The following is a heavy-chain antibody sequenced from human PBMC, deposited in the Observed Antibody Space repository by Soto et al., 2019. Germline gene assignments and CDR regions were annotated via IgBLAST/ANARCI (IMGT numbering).Heavy chain of an antibody. J-gene: IGHJ5*02. CDR1: GFTFSSYA. D-gene: IGHD2-2*01. CDR3: VKDGLGYCSSTSCYAYNWFDP. CDR2: ISSNGGST. Sequence: GGSLRLSCSASGFTFSSYAMHWVRQAPGKGLEYVSAISSNGGSTYYADSVKGRFTISRDNSKNTLYLQMSSLRAEDTAVYYCVKDGLGYCSSTSCYAYNWFDPWGQGTLVTRLL. V-gene: IGHV3-64D*06.